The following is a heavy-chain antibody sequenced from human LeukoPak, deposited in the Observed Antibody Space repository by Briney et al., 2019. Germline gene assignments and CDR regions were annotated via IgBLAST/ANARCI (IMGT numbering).Heavy chain of an antibody. J-gene: IGHJ6*03. Sequence: ASVKVSCKASGYTFTSYAMNWVRQAPGQGLEWMGWINTNTGNPTYAQGFTGRFVFSLDTSVSTAYLQISSLKAEDTAVYYCARQFLLPPSSSSWFIYYYYYMDVWGKGTTVTVSS. V-gene: IGHV7-4-1*02. D-gene: IGHD6-6*01. CDR3: ARQFLLPPSSSSWFIYYYYYMDV. CDR1: GYTFTSYA. CDR2: INTNTGNP.